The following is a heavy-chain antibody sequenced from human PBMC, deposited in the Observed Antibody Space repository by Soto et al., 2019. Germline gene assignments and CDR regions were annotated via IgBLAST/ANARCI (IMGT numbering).Heavy chain of an antibody. Sequence: EVQLVESGGGLVQPGGSLRLSCAASGFTFSSYWMHWVHQAPGKGLVWVSRINSDGSSTSYADSVKGRFTISRDNAKNTLYLQMNSLRAEDTAVYYCASKFVVAGNNALVEYFQHWGQGTLVTVSS. D-gene: IGHD6-13*01. J-gene: IGHJ1*01. V-gene: IGHV3-74*01. CDR3: ASKFVVAGNNALVEYFQH. CDR1: GFTFSSYW. CDR2: INSDGSST.